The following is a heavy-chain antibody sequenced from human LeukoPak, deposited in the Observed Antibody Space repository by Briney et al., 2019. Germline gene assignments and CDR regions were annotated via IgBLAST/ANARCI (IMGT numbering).Heavy chain of an antibody. J-gene: IGHJ4*02. CDR2: ISAFNGNT. Sequence: ASVTVSCKASGYMFNIYGISWVRQAPGQGVEWMGWISAFNGNTNYARNFQDRVTMTTDTSTSTAYMELTSLSSDDTAVYYCARSPPSTGYDRFDTWGQGTLVTVSS. D-gene: IGHD5-12*01. CDR3: ARSPPSTGYDRFDT. CDR1: GYMFNIYG. V-gene: IGHV1-18*01.